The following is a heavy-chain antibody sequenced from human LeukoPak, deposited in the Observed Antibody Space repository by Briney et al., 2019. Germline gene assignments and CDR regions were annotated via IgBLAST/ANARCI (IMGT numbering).Heavy chain of an antibody. CDR3: ARQGRRVAMAGDAFDF. CDR2: ISHTGRS. D-gene: IGHD6-19*01. CDR1: RGSVSGYY. Sequence: SETLSLTCAIYRGSVSGYYWSWIRQSPGKGLEWIGEISHTGRSKNNPSLKSRVTISVDTSKNQFSLKLSSVTAADTAVYYCARQGRRVAMAGDAFDFWGQGTMVTVSS. J-gene: IGHJ3*01. V-gene: IGHV4-34*01.